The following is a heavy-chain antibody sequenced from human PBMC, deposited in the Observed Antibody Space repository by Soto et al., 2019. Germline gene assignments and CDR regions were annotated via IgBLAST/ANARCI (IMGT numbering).Heavy chain of an antibody. J-gene: IGHJ5*02. CDR3: ARDVEGYSSGWYNWFDP. CDR2: ISAYNGNT. D-gene: IGHD6-19*01. CDR1: GYTFTSYG. Sequence: QVQLVQSGAEVKKPGASVKVSCKASGYTFTSYGISWVRQAPGQGREWMGWISAYNGNTNYAQKLQGRVTMTTDTSTSTAYMELRSLRSDDTAVYYCARDVEGYSSGWYNWFDPWGQGTLVTVSS. V-gene: IGHV1-18*01.